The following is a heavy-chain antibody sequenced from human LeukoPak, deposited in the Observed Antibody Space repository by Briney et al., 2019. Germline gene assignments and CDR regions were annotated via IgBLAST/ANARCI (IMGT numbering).Heavy chain of an antibody. CDR3: AKDTGYSGYDFPLDY. CDR1: GFTFDDYA. D-gene: IGHD5-12*01. J-gene: IGHJ4*02. V-gene: IGHV3-9*01. CDR2: ISWNSGSI. Sequence: GRSLRLSCAASGFTFDDYAMHWVRQAPGKGLEWVSGISWNSGSIVYAASVKGRFTISSANAKNSLYLQMNSLRAEDTALHHCAKDTGYSGYDFPLDYWGQGTLVTASS.